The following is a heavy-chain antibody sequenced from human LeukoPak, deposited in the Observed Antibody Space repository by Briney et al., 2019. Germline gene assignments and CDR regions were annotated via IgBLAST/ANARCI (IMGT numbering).Heavy chain of an antibody. J-gene: IGHJ6*03. Sequence: GGSLRLSPALSGFTVTSNYMRWVRQAPGKGLEWVSVIYSGGSTYYADSVKGRFTISRDNCKNTLYLQMNSLRAEDTAVYYCARGGSDLLEGFWRLYYYYYMDVWGQGTTVTVSS. CDR3: ARGGSDLLEGFWRLYYYYYMDV. V-gene: IGHV3-53*01. D-gene: IGHD3-3*01. CDR1: GFTVTSNY. CDR2: IYSGGST.